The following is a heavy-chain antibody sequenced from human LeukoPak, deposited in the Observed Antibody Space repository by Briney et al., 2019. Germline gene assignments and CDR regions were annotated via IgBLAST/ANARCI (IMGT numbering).Heavy chain of an antibody. CDR1: GFTFSDYY. CDR3: ARDRALGYSSSWYHYYYYYYMDV. J-gene: IGHJ6*03. D-gene: IGHD6-13*01. V-gene: IGHV3-11*04. CDR2: ISSSGSTI. Sequence: GGSLRLSCAASGFTFSDYYMSWIRQAPGKGLEWVSYISSSGSTIYYADSVKGRSTISRDNAKNSLYLQMNSLRAEDTAVYYCARDRALGYSSSWYHYYYYYYMDVWGKGTTVTVSS.